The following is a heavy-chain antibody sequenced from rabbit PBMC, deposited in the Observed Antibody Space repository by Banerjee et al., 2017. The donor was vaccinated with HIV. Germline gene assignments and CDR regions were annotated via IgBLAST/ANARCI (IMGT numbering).Heavy chain of an antibody. V-gene: IGHV1S40*01. CDR3: ARDSYDDYGDIFSFNL. J-gene: IGHJ4*01. D-gene: IGHD2-1*01. Sequence: QSLEESGGDLVKPGASLTLTCTASGIDFSSYYYMCWVRQAPGKGLEWIACIYAGSSGSTYYASWAKGRFTISKTSSTTVTLQMTSLTAADTATYFCARDSYDDYGDIFSFNLWGPGTLVTVS. CDR2: IYAGSSGST. CDR1: GIDFSSYYY.